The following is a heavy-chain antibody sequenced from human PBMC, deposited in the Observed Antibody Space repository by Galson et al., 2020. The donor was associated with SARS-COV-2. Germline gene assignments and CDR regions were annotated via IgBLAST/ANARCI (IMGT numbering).Heavy chain of an antibody. J-gene: IGHJ4*02. CDR2: IYYSGST. CDR1: GGSISSSSYY. V-gene: IGHV4-39*01. CDR3: ARRRVWFGELFPFDY. Sequence: SETLSLTCTVSGGSISSSSYYWGWIRQPPGKGLEWIGSIYYSGSTYYNPSLKSRVTISVDTSKNQFSLKLSSVTAADTAVYYCARRRVWFGELFPFDYWGQGTLVTVSS. D-gene: IGHD3-10*01.